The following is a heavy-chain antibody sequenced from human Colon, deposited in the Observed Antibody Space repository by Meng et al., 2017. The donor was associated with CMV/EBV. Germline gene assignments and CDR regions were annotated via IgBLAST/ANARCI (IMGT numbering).Heavy chain of an antibody. D-gene: IGHD5-18*01. CDR2: INSAGTT. CDR3: TRELRRDQRWLRALAY. J-gene: IGHJ4*02. V-gene: IGHV3-66*01. CDR1: GVTGRYNF. Sequence: GGSLRLSCAASGVTGRYNFMRWLRQAPGKGLEWVSFINSAGTTYYADSVEGRFTISRDDSEGFVYLPMNSLKTEDTARYYCTRELRRDQRWLRALAYWGRGTLVTVSS.